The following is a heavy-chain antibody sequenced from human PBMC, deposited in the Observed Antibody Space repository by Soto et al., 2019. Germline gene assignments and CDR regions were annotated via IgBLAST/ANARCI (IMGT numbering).Heavy chain of an antibody. D-gene: IGHD3-10*01. V-gene: IGHV3-74*01. CDR1: GFTFRTYW. CDR3: VRSINHDFAY. Sequence: PGGSLRLSCAASGFTFRTYWMHWVRQAPGKGLVWVSRINGDGSSTNYADSVKGRFTISRDNVKNTLFLQMNSLRAEDTAVYYCVRSINHDFAYWGQGTLVTVS. J-gene: IGHJ4*02. CDR2: INGDGSST.